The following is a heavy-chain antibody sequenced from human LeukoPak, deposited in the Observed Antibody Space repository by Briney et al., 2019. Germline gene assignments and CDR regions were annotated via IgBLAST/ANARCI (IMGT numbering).Heavy chain of an antibody. CDR1: GFTFSSSA. Sequence: GGSLRLSCAASGFTFSSSAMSWVRQAPGKGLEWVSAISGSGGSTYYADSVKGRFTISRDNSKNTLYLQMNSLRAEDTAVYYCAKERYYYDSSGEFDPWGQGTLVTVSS. V-gene: IGHV3-23*01. CDR3: AKERYYYDSSGEFDP. CDR2: ISGSGGST. J-gene: IGHJ5*02. D-gene: IGHD3-22*01.